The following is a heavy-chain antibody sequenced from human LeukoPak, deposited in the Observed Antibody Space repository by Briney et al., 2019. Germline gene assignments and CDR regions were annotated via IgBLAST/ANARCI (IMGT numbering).Heavy chain of an antibody. CDR1: GFTFSRYS. J-gene: IGHJ4*02. CDR2: ISSSSSTI. D-gene: IGHD2-21*01. V-gene: IGHV3-48*01. CDR3: ARVHSHRGGDFDY. Sequence: GGSLRLSCAASGFTFSRYSMNWVRQAPGKGLGWVSYISSSSSTIYYADSVKGRFTISRDNAKNSLYLQMNSLRAEDTAVYYCARVHSHRGGDFDYWGQGTLVTVTS.